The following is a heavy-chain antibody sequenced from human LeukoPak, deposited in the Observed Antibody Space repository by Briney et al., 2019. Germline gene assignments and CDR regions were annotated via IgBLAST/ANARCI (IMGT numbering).Heavy chain of an antibody. D-gene: IGHD3-10*01. CDR1: GGSISSYY. CDR3: ARAKVRRLDY. V-gene: IGHV4-59*01. CDR2: IYYSGST. Sequence: SETLSLTCTVSGGSISSYYWSWIRQPPGKGLEWIGYIYYSGSTNYNPSLKSRVTISVDTSKNQFFLKLSSVTPADTAVYFCARAKVRRLDYWGQGILVTVSS. J-gene: IGHJ4*02.